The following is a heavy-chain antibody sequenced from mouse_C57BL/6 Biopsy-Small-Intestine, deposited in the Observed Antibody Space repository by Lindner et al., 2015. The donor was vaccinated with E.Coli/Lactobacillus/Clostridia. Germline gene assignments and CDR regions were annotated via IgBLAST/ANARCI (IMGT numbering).Heavy chain of an antibody. V-gene: IGHV1-62-2*01. D-gene: IGHD1-1*01. CDR3: ATHEGVYWDWYFDV. J-gene: IGHJ1*03. CDR1: GYTFTEYT. CDR2: FYPGSDNI. Sequence: VQLQESGAELVKPGASVRLSCKASGYTFTEYTIHWVRQRSGQGLEWIGCFYPGSDNINYNEKFKDKATLTADRSSSTVYMELSSLTSADSAVYFCATHEGVYWDWYFDVWGTGTTVTVSS.